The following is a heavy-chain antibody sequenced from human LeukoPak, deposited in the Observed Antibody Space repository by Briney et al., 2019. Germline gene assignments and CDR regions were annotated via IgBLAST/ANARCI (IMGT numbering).Heavy chain of an antibody. CDR3: ARANSNYYDSSGYPPYYYYYYMDV. D-gene: IGHD3-22*01. V-gene: IGHV4-39*07. J-gene: IGHJ6*03. CDR1: GGSISSSSYY. Sequence: SETLSLTCTVSGGSISSSSYYWGWIRQPPGKGLEWIESIYYSGSTYYNPSLKSRVTISVDTSKNQFSLKLSSVTAADTAVYYCARANSNYYDSSGYPPYYYYYYMDVWGKGTTVTVSS. CDR2: IYYSGST.